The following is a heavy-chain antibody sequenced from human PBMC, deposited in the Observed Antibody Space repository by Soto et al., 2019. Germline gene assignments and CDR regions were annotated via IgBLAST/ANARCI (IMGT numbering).Heavy chain of an antibody. CDR3: ARTTGRHLDF. CDR2: IDYSGTA. V-gene: IGHV4-39*01. D-gene: IGHD4-4*01. Sequence: SDTLSLTSTFSYFSIGVSNGFLGWVRQPPGKGLEWIGNIDYSGTAYFNPSLGTRVTFPVDTSKNQFSLTLYSVTAADTAVYYCARTTGRHLDFWGQGILVTVSS. J-gene: IGHJ4*02. CDR1: YFSIGVSNGF.